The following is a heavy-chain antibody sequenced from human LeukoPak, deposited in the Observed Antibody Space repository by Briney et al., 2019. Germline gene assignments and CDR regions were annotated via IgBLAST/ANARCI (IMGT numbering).Heavy chain of an antibody. Sequence: SETLSLTCAVSGYSISSGYYWGWIRQPPGKGLEWIGSIYHSGSTYYNPSLKSRVTISVGTSKNQFSLKLSSVTAADTAVYYCARAPGGVRGTRELDYWGQGTLVTVSS. D-gene: IGHD3-10*01. CDR2: IYHSGST. CDR1: GYSISSGYY. J-gene: IGHJ4*02. V-gene: IGHV4-38-2*01. CDR3: ARAPGGVRGTRELDY.